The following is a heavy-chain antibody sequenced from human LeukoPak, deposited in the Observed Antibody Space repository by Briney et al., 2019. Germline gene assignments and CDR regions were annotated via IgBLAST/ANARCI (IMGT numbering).Heavy chain of an antibody. Sequence: PGGPLSLSCAACGFTFNIYSMKWLPEAPGRGVEGVSYISSSSSTTYYAGSVYGRFTVSRDNAKKSLYLQMTSLRDEDTAVYYCARDQGYSSSWDYWGQGTLVTVSS. CDR3: ARDQGYSSSWDY. CDR2: ISSSSSTT. J-gene: IGHJ4*02. V-gene: IGHV3-48*02. D-gene: IGHD6-13*01. CDR1: GFTFNIYS.